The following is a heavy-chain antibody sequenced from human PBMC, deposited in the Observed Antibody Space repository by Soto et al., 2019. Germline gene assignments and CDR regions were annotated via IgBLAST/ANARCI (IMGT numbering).Heavy chain of an antibody. CDR2: ISAYNGNT. J-gene: IGHJ6*02. D-gene: IGHD3-10*01. V-gene: IGHV1-18*01. CDR1: GYTFTSYG. Sequence: QVQLVQSGAEVKKPGASVKVSCKASGYTFTSYGISWVRQAPGQGLEWMGWISAYNGNTNYAQKLQGRVTMTTDTSTSTAYMELRSLRSDDTAVYYCAGVGGGSMVRGVILRGGMDGWGQGTTVTVSS. CDR3: AGVGGGSMVRGVILRGGMDG.